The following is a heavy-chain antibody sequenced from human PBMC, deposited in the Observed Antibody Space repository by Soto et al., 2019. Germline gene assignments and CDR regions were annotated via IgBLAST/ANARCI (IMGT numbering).Heavy chain of an antibody. CDR2: ISGSGGTT. D-gene: IGHD6-19*01. CDR3: SKTANGWFSAFDI. Sequence: EVQLLESGGGLVQPGGSLRLSCAASGFTFSSYAMSWVRQAPGKGLEWVSAISGSGGTTYYADSVKGRFTFSRDNSKNTLYLKMNCLRAEATDVYYCSKTANGWFSAFDIWGQGTMVTVSS. V-gene: IGHV3-23*01. CDR1: GFTFSSYA. J-gene: IGHJ3*02.